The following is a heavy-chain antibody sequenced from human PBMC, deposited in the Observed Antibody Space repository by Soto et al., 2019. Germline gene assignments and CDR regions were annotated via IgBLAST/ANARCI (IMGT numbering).Heavy chain of an antibody. CDR2: IWHDGSNK. J-gene: IGHJ1*01. CDR3: ATHYDYVWGSHEYFQH. D-gene: IGHD3-16*01. CDR1: GFTFSSYG. Sequence: QVQLVESGGGVVQPGRSLRLSCAASGFTFSSYGMHWVRQAPGKGLEWVAVIWHDGSNKYYADSVKGRFTISRDNSKNTLYLQMNSLRAEDTAVYYCATHYDYVWGSHEYFQHWGQGTLVTVSS. V-gene: IGHV3-33*01.